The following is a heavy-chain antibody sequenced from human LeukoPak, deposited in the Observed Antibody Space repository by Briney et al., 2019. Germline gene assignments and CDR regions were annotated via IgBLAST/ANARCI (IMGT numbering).Heavy chain of an antibody. CDR1: GGSISSSSYY. J-gene: IGHJ4*02. CDR2: IYYSGST. V-gene: IGHV4-61*05. D-gene: IGHD3-22*01. CDR3: ARPPPYYDSSGYYPLVD. Sequence: SETLSLTCTVSGGSISSSSYYWGWIRQPPGKGLEWIGYIYYSGSTNYNPSLKSRVTISVDTSKNQFSLKLSSVTAADTAVYYCARPPPYYDSSGYYPLVDWGQGTLVTVSS.